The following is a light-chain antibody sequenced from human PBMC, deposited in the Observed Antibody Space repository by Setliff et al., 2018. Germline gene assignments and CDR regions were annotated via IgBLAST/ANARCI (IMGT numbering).Light chain of an antibody. J-gene: IGLJ1*01. CDR1: NIGDKS. Sequence: SYELTQPPSESVAPGKTARITCGGHNIGDKSVHWYQQKPGQAPVLVVYDDSDRPSGIPGRFSGSNSGNTATLTISRVEAGDEADYYCQVWDPASDHRVFGNGTKGTVL. CDR2: DDS. V-gene: IGLV3-21*03. CDR3: QVWDPASDHRV.